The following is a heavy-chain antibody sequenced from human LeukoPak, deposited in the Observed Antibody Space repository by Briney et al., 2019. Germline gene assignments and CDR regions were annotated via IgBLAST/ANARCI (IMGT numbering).Heavy chain of an antibody. J-gene: IGHJ4*02. CDR1: TGSISSYY. V-gene: IGHV4-4*07. Sequence: SETLSLTCTVYTGSISSYYWSWLRQPAGKGLEWIGRINTSERTNSNPALRSRVPMSVDTSKNQFSLKLSSVTAAYTAVYYCARDGGLWGYYFDYWGQGTLVTVRS. D-gene: IGHD2-21*01. CDR2: INTSERT. CDR3: ARDGGLWGYYFDY.